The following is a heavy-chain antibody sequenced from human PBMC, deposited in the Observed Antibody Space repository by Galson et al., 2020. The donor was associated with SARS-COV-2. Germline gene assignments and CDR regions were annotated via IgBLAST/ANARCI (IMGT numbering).Heavy chain of an antibody. D-gene: IGHD1-7*01. Sequence: ETSETRSLTCAVYVGSFSGFSWSWVRQSPGKGLEWFGYIYYSGSTNYNPSLKRRVTISVDTSKNQFSLKLSSVTAADTAVYSCARETTLGSWNYAVHYGMDVWGQGTTVTVSS. CDR1: VGSFSGFS. V-gene: IGHV4-34*11. CDR2: IYYSGST. J-gene: IGHJ6*02. CDR3: ARETTLGSWNYAVHYGMDV.